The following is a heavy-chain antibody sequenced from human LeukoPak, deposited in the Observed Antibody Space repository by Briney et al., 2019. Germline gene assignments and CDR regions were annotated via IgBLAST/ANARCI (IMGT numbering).Heavy chain of an antibody. CDR1: GFTFSSYG. CDR3: ARRAGAYSHPYDY. J-gene: IGHJ4*02. V-gene: IGHV3-30*02. D-gene: IGHD4/OR15-4a*01. CDR2: IRYDGSNK. Sequence: GGSLRLSCAASGFTFSSYGMHWVRQAPGKGLEWVAFIRYDGSNKYYADSVKGRFTISRDNSKNTLYLQMNSLRAEDAAVYYCARRAGAYSHPYDYWGQGTLVTVSS.